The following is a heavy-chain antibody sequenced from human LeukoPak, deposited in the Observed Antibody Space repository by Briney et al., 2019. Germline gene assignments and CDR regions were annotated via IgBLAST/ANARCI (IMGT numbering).Heavy chain of an antibody. CDR3: ARGPPRGKYYYMDV. V-gene: IGHV3-13*01. CDR2: IGTASDT. D-gene: IGHD1-1*01. CDR1: GFTFSSFD. Sequence: GGSLRLSCAASGFTFSSFDMHWVRQPTGQGLEWVSTIGTASDTYYPGSVEGRFTLSRDNSKNSLYLQMNSLTAGDTAVYYCARGPPRGKYYYMDVWGKGTTVTVSS. J-gene: IGHJ6*03.